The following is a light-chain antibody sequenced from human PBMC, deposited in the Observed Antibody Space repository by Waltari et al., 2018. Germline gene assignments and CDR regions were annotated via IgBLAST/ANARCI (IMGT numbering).Light chain of an antibody. Sequence: QSVLTQPPSVSGAPGQRVTISCTGSGSNIGAGYDVHWYQQLPRAAPKLLIYGSTSRPLGVPDRLFGSTSGTSASLAITGLHAEDEADYYCQSYDTSLRVVFGGGTKLTVL. J-gene: IGLJ2*01. CDR3: QSYDTSLRVV. CDR2: GST. V-gene: IGLV1-40*01. CDR1: GSNIGAGYD.